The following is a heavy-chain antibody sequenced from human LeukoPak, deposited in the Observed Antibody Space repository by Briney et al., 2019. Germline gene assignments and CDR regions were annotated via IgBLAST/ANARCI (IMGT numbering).Heavy chain of an antibody. V-gene: IGHV3-21*01. Sequence: GGSLRLSCAASGFTFSSYSMNWVRQAPGKGLEWVSSISSSSSYIYYADSVKGRFTISRDNAKNSLYLQMNSLRAEDTAVYYCAKESRAYYYDSSGYAAGDAFDIWGQGTMVTVSS. J-gene: IGHJ3*02. D-gene: IGHD3-22*01. CDR1: GFTFSSYS. CDR3: AKESRAYYYDSSGYAAGDAFDI. CDR2: ISSSSSYI.